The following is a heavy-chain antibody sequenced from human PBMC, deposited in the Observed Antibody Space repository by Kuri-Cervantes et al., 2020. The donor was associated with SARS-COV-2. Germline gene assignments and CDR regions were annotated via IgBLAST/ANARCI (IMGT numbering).Heavy chain of an antibody. J-gene: IGHJ6*02. V-gene: IGHV3-30*04. Sequence: GGSLRLSCAASGFTFSSCAMHWVRLAPGKGLEWVAFISYDGSSEYYADSVRGRFTVSRDNAKNSLYLQMNSLRDEDTAVYYCARYGFGYSTFYGMDVWGQGTTVTVSS. CDR1: GFTFSSCA. CDR2: ISYDGSSE. CDR3: ARYGFGYSTFYGMDV. D-gene: IGHD6-13*01.